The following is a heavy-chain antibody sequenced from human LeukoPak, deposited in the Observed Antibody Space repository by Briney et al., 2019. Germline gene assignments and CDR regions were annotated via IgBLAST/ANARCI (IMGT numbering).Heavy chain of an antibody. CDR3: ARGLRRYYDSSGYYFDY. J-gene: IGHJ4*02. Sequence: PSETLSLTCTVSGGSISSGAFYWNWIRQHPGKGLEWVGYIYYSGSSSYNPSLKSRVTISVDTSKNQFSLKLSSVTAADTAVYYCARGLRRYYDSSGYYFDYWGQGTLVTVSS. D-gene: IGHD3-22*01. CDR2: IYYSGSS. V-gene: IGHV4-31*03. CDR1: GGSISSGAFY.